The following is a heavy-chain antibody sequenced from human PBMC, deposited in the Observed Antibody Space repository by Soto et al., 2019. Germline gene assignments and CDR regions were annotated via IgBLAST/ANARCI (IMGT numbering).Heavy chain of an antibody. CDR2: ISGSGGST. CDR3: AKDGSADYDFWSGYYTPYYYYGMDV. CDR1: GFTFSSYA. D-gene: IGHD3-3*01. V-gene: IGHV3-23*01. J-gene: IGHJ6*02. Sequence: PGGSLRLSCAASGFTFSSYAMSWVRQAPGKGLEWVSAISGSGGSTYYADSVKGRFTISRDNSKNTLYLQMNSLRAEDTAVYYCAKDGSADYDFWSGYYTPYYYYGMDVWGQGTTVTVSS.